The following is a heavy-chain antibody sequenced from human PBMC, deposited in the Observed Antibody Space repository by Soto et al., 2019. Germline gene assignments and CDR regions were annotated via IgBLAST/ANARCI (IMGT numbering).Heavy chain of an antibody. V-gene: IGHV3-15*07. D-gene: IGHD3-22*01. CDR3: TTAHYYDSSGYRGTHDAFDI. Sequence: GGSLRLSCAASGFTFSNAWMNWVRQAPGKGLEWVGRIKSKTDGGTTDYAAPVKGRFTISRDDSKNTLYLQMNSLKTEDTAVYYCTTAHYYDSSGYRGTHDAFDIWGQGTMVTVSS. CDR1: GFTFSNAW. CDR2: IKSKTDGGTT. J-gene: IGHJ3*02.